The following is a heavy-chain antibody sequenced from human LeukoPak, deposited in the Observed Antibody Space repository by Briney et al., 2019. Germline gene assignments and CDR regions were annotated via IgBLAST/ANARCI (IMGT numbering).Heavy chain of an antibody. J-gene: IGHJ4*02. D-gene: IGHD2-2*01. Sequence: PSEAPSLTCTVSGGPISSGGYYWSWIRQPPGKGLEWIGYIYHSGSTYYNPSLKSRVTISVDRSKNQFSLKLSSVTAADTAVYYCASPRYCSSTSCYGGDYWGQGTLVTVSS. CDR2: IYHSGST. CDR3: ASPRYCSSTSCYGGDY. V-gene: IGHV4-30-2*01. CDR1: GGPISSGGYY.